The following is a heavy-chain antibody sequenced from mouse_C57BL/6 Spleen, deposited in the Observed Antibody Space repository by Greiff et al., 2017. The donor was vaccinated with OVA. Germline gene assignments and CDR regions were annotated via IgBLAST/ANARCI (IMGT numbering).Heavy chain of an antibody. CDR2: IDPENGDT. D-gene: IGHD1-1*01. V-gene: IGHV14-4*01. CDR3: THYGSSYANY. Sequence: EVQLQESGAELVRPGASVKLSCTASGFNIKDDYMHWVKQRPEQGLEWIGWIDPENGDTEYASKFQGKATITADTSFNTAYLQLSSLTSEDTAVYYCTHYGSSYANYWGQGTTLTVSS. CDR1: GFNIKDDY. J-gene: IGHJ2*01.